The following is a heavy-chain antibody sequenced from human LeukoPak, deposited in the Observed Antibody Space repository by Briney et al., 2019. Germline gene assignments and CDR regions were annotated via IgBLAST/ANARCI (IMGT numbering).Heavy chain of an antibody. V-gene: IGHV1-2*02. J-gene: IGHJ4*02. CDR2: INPNSGGT. Sequence: ASVKVSCKASGYTFTGYYMHWVRQAPGQGLEWMGWINPNSGGTNYAQKFQGRVTMTRDTSISTAYMELSRLRSDDTAVYYCARGTLNYYYSSGYYGYWGQGTLVTVSS. D-gene: IGHD3-22*01. CDR3: ARGTLNYYYSSGYYGY. CDR1: GYTFTGYY.